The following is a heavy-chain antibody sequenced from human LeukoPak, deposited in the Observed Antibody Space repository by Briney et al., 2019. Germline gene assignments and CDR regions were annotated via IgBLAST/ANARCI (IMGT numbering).Heavy chain of an antibody. Sequence: ASVKVSCKASGYTFTSYGISWVRQAPGQGVEWMGGISAYNGNTNYAQKLQGRVTMTTDTSTSTAYMELRSLRSDDTAVYYCARDFGIVCTSTSCRYFDYWGQGTLVTVSS. CDR1: GYTFTSYG. D-gene: IGHD2-2*01. CDR3: ARDFGIVCTSTSCRYFDY. J-gene: IGHJ4*02. CDR2: ISAYNGNT. V-gene: IGHV1-18*01.